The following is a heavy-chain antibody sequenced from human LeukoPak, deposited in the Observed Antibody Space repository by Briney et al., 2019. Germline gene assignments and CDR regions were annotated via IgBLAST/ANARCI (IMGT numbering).Heavy chain of an antibody. J-gene: IGHJ4*02. CDR3: ARETLDYYDSSGPLIDY. D-gene: IGHD3-22*01. CDR2: IYYSGST. CDR1: GGSISSYY. Sequence: SETLSLTCTVSGGSISSYYWSWIRQPPGKGLEWIGDIYYSGSTNYNPSLKSRVTISVDTSKNQFSLKLSSVTAADTAVYYCARETLDYYDSSGPLIDYWGQGTLVTVSS. V-gene: IGHV4-59*01.